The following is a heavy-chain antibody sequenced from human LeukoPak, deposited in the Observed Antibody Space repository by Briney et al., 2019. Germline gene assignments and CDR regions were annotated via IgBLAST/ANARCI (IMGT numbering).Heavy chain of an antibody. CDR1: GGTFSSYA. D-gene: IGHD3-3*01. Sequence: GASVTVSCKASGGTFSSYAISWVRQAPGQGLEWMGGIIPIFGTANYAQKFQGRVTITADESTSTAYMELSSLRSEDTAVYYCARTYYDFWSHQNHYYYYGMDVWGQGTTVTVSS. CDR2: IIPIFGTA. V-gene: IGHV1-69*13. J-gene: IGHJ6*02. CDR3: ARTYYDFWSHQNHYYYYGMDV.